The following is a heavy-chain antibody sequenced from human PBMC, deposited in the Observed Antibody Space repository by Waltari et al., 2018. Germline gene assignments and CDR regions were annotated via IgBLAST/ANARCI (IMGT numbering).Heavy chain of an antibody. Sequence: QVQLVQSGAEVKKPGAPVQASFKASGYTFPSYDIHWVRTATGQGLEWMGWKNPNSGNTGYAQKFQGRVTITRNTSISTAYMELSSLRSEDTAVYYCARESGAARPWYFDLWGRGTLVTVSS. J-gene: IGHJ2*01. V-gene: IGHV1-8*03. CDR2: KNPNSGNT. D-gene: IGHD6-6*01. CDR3: ARESGAARPWYFDL. CDR1: GYTFPSYD.